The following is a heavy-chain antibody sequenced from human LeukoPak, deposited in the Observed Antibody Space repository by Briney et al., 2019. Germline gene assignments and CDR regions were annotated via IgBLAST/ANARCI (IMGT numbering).Heavy chain of an antibody. CDR1: GGSISSYY. D-gene: IGHD6-19*01. V-gene: IGHV4-4*07. CDR2: IYTSGST. Sequence: SETLSLTCTVSGGSISSYYWSWIRQPAGKVLEWIGRIYTSGSTNYNPSLKSRVTMSVDTSKNQFSLKLSSVTAADTAVYYCARDHQSSGWSYWYFDLWGRGTLVTVSS. CDR3: ARDHQSSGWSYWYFDL. J-gene: IGHJ2*01.